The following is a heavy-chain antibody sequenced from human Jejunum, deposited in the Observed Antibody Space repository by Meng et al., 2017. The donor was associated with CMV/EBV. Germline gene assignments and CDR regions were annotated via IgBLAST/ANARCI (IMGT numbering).Heavy chain of an antibody. D-gene: IGHD3-10*01. Sequence: GGGVVQPGGSLRLSCTPSGFTFSDYGMHWIRQAPGKGLEWVAFISYKGDNKYYADSVRGRFTISRDNSKNTLDLQMNSLRTEDTAVYYCTKDQVLLWGQGTLVTVSS. V-gene: IGHV3-30*02. CDR1: GFTFSDYG. CDR2: ISYKGDNK. J-gene: IGHJ4*02. CDR3: TKDQVLL.